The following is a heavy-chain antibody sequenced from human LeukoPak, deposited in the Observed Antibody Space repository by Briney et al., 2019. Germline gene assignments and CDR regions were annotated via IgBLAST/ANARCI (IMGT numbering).Heavy chain of an antibody. D-gene: IGHD5-24*01. CDR3: AEDRFRDHHNYFYYYGVDV. Sequence: GGSLRLSCAASGFTFSNYGVHWVRQAPGKGLEWVAVISYEGNNKYYADSVKGRFTISRDNSKKTLYLQMNSLRSEDTAVYYCAEDRFRDHHNYFYYYGVDVWGQGTTVTVSS. CDR2: ISYEGNNK. V-gene: IGHV3-30*18. J-gene: IGHJ6*02. CDR1: GFTFSNYG.